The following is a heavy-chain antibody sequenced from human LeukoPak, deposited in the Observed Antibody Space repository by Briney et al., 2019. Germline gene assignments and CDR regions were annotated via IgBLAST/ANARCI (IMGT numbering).Heavy chain of an antibody. Sequence: GESLEISSKGSGYSFASSWIGWVRQLPGKGLEWMGIIYPDDSDTRYSPSFEGQITISVDKSISTAYLQWSSLKASDTAVYYCARHGHCTNGVCYSNYYYHMDVWGKGTTVTVSS. CDR2: IYPDDSDT. CDR1: GYSFASSW. V-gene: IGHV5-51*01. D-gene: IGHD2-8*01. CDR3: ARHGHCTNGVCYSNYYYHMDV. J-gene: IGHJ6*03.